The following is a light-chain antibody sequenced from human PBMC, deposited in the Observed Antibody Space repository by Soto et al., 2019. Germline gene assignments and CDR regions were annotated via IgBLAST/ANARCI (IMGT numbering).Light chain of an antibody. CDR3: QQLNSYPLT. V-gene: IGKV1-5*01. CDR2: DAS. CDR1: QNINTC. Sequence: DIQMTQSPSTLSASVGDRVTSTCRASQNINTCLAWYQQKPGKAPKLLIYDASSLESGAPSRFSGSGSGTEFTLTISSLQPDDFATYYCQQLNSYPLTFGQGTRLEI. J-gene: IGKJ5*01.